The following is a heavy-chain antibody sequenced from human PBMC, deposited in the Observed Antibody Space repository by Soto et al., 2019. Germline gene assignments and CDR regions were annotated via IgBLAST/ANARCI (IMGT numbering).Heavy chain of an antibody. V-gene: IGHV3-15*01. J-gene: IGHJ3*02. CDR2: IKSKTDGGTT. Sequence: GGSLRLSCAASGFTFSNAWMSWVRQAPGKGLEWGGRIKSKTDGGTTDYSAPVKGRFTISRDDSKNTLYLQMNSLKTEDTAVYYCTARGPAGDAFDIWGQGTMVTVSS. CDR3: TARGPAGDAFDI. CDR1: GFTFSNAW. D-gene: IGHD2-2*01.